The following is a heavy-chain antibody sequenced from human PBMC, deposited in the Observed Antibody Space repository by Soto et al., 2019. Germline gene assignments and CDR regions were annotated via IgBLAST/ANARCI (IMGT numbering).Heavy chain of an antibody. J-gene: IGHJ6*02. Sequence: QVQLVQSGGEVKKPGASVKVSCKGSGYTFARYGVSWVRQAPGQGLEWMGWISLYNGNTNYARKVQGRVTMTADTSTSTAYMELRSLRSDDTAVYYCARVIAVDGNTHFRMDVWGQGTTVTVSS. CDR3: ARVIAVDGNTHFRMDV. CDR1: GYTFARYG. V-gene: IGHV1-18*01. CDR2: ISLYNGNT. D-gene: IGHD6-19*01.